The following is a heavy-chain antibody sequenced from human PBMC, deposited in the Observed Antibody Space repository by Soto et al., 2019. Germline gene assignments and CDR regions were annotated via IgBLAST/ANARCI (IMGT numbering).Heavy chain of an antibody. J-gene: IGHJ4*02. CDR1: GFTFSSYS. CDR3: ARDGGYGSGSSFFDY. CDR2: ISSSSSYI. D-gene: IGHD3-10*01. V-gene: IGHV3-21*01. Sequence: EVQLVESGGGLVKPGGSLRLSCAASGFTFSSYSMNWVRQAPGKGLEWVSSISSSSSYIYYADSVKGRFTISRDNAKNSLYLQMNSLRAEDTAVYYCARDGGYGSGSSFFDYGGQGTLVTVSS.